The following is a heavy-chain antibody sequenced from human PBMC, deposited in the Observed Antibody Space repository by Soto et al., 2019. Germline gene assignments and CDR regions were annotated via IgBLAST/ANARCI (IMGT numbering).Heavy chain of an antibody. CDR1: GFTISSYG. CDR2: ISYDGSNK. J-gene: IGHJ4*02. Sequence: GGSLRLSCAASGFTISSYGMHWVRQAPGKGLEWVAVISYDGSNKYYADSVKGRFTISRDNSKNTLYLQMNSLRAEDTAVYYCAKANYIWGSYRNGGFDYWGQGTLVTVSS. CDR3: AKANYIWGSYRNGGFDY. V-gene: IGHV3-30*18. D-gene: IGHD3-16*02.